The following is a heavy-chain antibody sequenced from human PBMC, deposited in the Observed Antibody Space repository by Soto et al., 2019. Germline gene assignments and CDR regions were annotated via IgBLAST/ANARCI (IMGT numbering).Heavy chain of an antibody. D-gene: IGHD3-10*01. J-gene: IGHJ4*02. CDR2: IYYSGST. CDR1: GGSISNYY. V-gene: IGHV4-59*08. CDR3: ARKSDYYGSGTYYHYFDY. Sequence: PSETLSLTCTVSGGSISNYYWSWIRQPPGKGLEWIGYIYYSGSTNYNPSLKSRVTISVDTSKNQFSLKLSSVTAADTAVYYCARKSDYYGSGTYYHYFDYWGQGTLVTVSS.